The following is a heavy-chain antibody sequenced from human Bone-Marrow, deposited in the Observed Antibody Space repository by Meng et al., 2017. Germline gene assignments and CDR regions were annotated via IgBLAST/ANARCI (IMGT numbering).Heavy chain of an antibody. J-gene: IGHJ4*02. CDR2: IYYSGST. Sequence: SETLSLTCTVSGGPISSYYWSWIRQPPGKGLEWIGYIYYSGSTNYNPSLKSRVTISVDTSKNQFSLKLSSVTAADTAVYYCAREYYDSSGYYSRWGQGTLVTVSS. CDR3: AREYYDSSGYYSR. CDR1: GGPISSYY. V-gene: IGHV4-59*12. D-gene: IGHD3-22*01.